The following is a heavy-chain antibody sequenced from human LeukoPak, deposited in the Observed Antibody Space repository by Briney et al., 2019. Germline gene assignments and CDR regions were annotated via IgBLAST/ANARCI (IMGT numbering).Heavy chain of an antibody. CDR2: IYTSGST. J-gene: IGHJ5*02. CDR3: ARVGLPAVDRWFDP. D-gene: IGHD3-22*01. V-gene: IGHV4-61*02. CDR1: GGSISSGSYY. Sequence: PSQTLSLTCTVSGGSISSGSYYWSWIRQPAGKGLEWIGRIYTSGSTNYNPSLKSRVTISVDTSKNQFSLKLSSVTAADTAVYYCARVGLPAVDRWFDPWGQGTLVTVSS.